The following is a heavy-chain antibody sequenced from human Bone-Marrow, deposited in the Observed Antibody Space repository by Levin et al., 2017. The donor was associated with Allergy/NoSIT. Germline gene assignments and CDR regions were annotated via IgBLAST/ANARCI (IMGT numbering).Heavy chain of an antibody. V-gene: IGHV2-5*04. CDR1: SLTTVGVC. CDR2: IYWNEDK. CDR3: THAHYDFGYAMDV. D-gene: IGHD3-3*01. Sequence: SLTTVGVCVAWVRQPPGKALEWLAVIYWNEDKRYSPSLERRLTITKDTSKNQVVLSMTNMDPVDTGTYFCTHAHYDFGYAMDVWGQGTTVIVSS. J-gene: IGHJ6*02.